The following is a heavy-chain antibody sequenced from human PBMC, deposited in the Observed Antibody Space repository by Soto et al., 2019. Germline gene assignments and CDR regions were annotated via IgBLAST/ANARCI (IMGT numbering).Heavy chain of an antibody. Sequence: EVQLLESGGGLVQPGGSLRLACTASGFTITSYGMSWVRQPPGKGLEWVSGVSGSGGSTYYADSVKGRFTISRDISKNTLSLQMNSLRGEDTAVYYCANDPRGPYYGGGGPLVTVSS. CDR2: VSGSGGST. CDR1: GFTITSYG. V-gene: IGHV3-23*01. CDR3: ANDPRGPYY. J-gene: IGHJ4*02.